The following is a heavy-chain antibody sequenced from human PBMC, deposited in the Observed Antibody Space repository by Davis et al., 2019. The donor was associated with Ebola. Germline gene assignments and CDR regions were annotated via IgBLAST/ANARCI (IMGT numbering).Heavy chain of an antibody. CDR2: IYYSGST. CDR1: GGSVSSGSYY. Sequence: SETLSLTCTVSGGSVSSGSYYWNWIRQPPGKGLEWIGYIYYSGSTNYNPSLKSRVTISVDTSKNQFSLKLSSVTAADTAVYYCASHSSGWVDYYYGMDVRGQGTTVTVSS. CDR3: ASHSSGWVDYYYGMDV. J-gene: IGHJ6*02. V-gene: IGHV4-61*01. D-gene: IGHD6-19*01.